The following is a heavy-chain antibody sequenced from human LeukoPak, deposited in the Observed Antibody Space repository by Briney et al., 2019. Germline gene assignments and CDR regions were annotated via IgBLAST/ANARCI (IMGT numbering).Heavy chain of an antibody. CDR2: IYSGGNT. CDR3: ARVASDSSGWYHFGY. D-gene: IGHD6-19*01. CDR1: GFIVSNNY. V-gene: IGHV3-53*01. Sequence: PGGSLLLFCAASGFIVSNNYRSWVLQAPGKGLEWVSVIYSGGNTYYADSVKGRFTISRDNSKNTLYLQMNSLTTEDTAVYYCARVASDSSGWYHFGYWGQGTLVTVSS. J-gene: IGHJ4*02.